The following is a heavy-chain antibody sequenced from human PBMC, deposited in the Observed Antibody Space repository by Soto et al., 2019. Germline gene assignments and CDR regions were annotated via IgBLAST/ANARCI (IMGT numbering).Heavy chain of an antibody. D-gene: IGHD1-26*01. CDR1: FTFSMYS. J-gene: IGHJ5*02. CDR2: ISSGAAYI. CDR3: TRDEGGSYDSWFHP. V-gene: IGHV3-21*01. Sequence: EVQVVESGGGLVKPWGSLTLSCTFTFSMYSMNWVRQAPGKGLEWVASISSGAAYIKYADSVQGRFTISRDNAKNSVSLQMRSLRVEDTAVYFCTRDEGGSYDSWFHPWGQGTQVNVSA.